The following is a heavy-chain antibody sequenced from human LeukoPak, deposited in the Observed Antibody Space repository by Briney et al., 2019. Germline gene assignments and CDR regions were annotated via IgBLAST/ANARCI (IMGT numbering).Heavy chain of an antibody. Sequence: GGSLRLSCAASGFTFSSYSMNWVRQAPGKGLEWVSYISSSSSTIYYADSVKGRFTISRDNTKNSLYLQMNSLRAEDTAVYYCAGGYCSSSSCFDYDAFDIWGQGTMVTVSS. CDR2: ISSSSSTI. J-gene: IGHJ3*02. D-gene: IGHD2-2*01. V-gene: IGHV3-48*04. CDR1: GFTFSSYS. CDR3: AGGYCSSSSCFDYDAFDI.